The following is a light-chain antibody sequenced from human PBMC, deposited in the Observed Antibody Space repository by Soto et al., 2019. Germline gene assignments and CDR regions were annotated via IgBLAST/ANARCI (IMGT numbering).Light chain of an antibody. CDR1: NSNIGSNT. V-gene: IGLV1-44*01. Sequence: QSVQTQPPSASGTPGQRVTISCSGSNSNIGSNTVNWYQQLPGTAPKLLIYYDNLRPSGVPDRISGSKSGTSASLAISGLQSDDEADYYCAAWDDSLNGRVFGTGTQLTVL. CDR2: YDN. J-gene: IGLJ1*01. CDR3: AAWDDSLNGRV.